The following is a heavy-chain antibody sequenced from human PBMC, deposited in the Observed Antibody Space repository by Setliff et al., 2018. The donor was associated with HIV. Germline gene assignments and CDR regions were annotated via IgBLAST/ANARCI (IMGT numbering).Heavy chain of an antibody. V-gene: IGHV5-51*01. Sequence: PGESLTISCKASGYTFMNYWIGWVRQVPGKGLEWVGVIYPGDFETRYGPSFRGQVTISVQKSLNTAYLQWTVLKASDTAMYYCARRHRIGSTNGLFDTWGQGTLVTVPQ. D-gene: IGHD2-2*01. CDR1: GYTFMNYW. J-gene: IGHJ5*02. CDR3: ARRHRIGSTNGLFDT. CDR2: IYPGDFET.